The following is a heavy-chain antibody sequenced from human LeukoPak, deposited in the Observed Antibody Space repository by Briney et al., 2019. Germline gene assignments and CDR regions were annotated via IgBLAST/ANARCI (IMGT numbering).Heavy chain of an antibody. V-gene: IGHV4-59*01. Sequence: SETLSLTCTVSGGSISSYYWSWIRQPPGKGLEWIGYIYYSGSTNYNPSLKSRVTISVDTSKNQFSLKLSSVTAADTAVYYCARSSYGSGKVDWGQGTLVTVSS. D-gene: IGHD3-10*01. CDR2: IYYSGST. J-gene: IGHJ4*02. CDR3: ARSSYGSGKVD. CDR1: GGSISSYY.